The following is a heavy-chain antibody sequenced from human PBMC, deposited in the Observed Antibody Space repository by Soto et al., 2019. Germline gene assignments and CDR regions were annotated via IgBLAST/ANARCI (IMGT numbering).Heavy chain of an antibody. CDR3: ARDLAGSSWYYFDY. CDR1: GGSISSGGYY. Sequence: PSETLSLTCTVSGGSISSGGYYWSWIRQHPGKGLEWIGYIYYSGSTYYNPSLKSRVTISVDTSKNQFSLKLSSVTAADTAVYYCARDLAGSSWYYFDYWGQGTLVTVS. J-gene: IGHJ4*02. V-gene: IGHV4-31*03. D-gene: IGHD6-13*01. CDR2: IYYSGST.